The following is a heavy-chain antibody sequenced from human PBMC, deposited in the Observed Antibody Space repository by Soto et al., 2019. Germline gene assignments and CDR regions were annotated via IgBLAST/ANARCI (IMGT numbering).Heavy chain of an antibody. CDR1: GGTFSSYA. Sequence: SVKVSCKASGGTFSSYAISWVRQAPGQGLEWMGGIIPIFGTANYAQKFQGRVTITADESTSTAYMELSSLRSEDTAVYYCARDMPDYYDSSAYGMDVWGQGTTVTVSS. CDR3: ARDMPDYYDSSAYGMDV. V-gene: IGHV1-69*13. D-gene: IGHD3-22*01. CDR2: IIPIFGTA. J-gene: IGHJ6*02.